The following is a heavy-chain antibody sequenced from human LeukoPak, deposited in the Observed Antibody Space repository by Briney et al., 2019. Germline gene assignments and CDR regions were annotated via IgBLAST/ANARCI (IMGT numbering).Heavy chain of an antibody. CDR2: ISSRSSYI. CDR3: ARRGGMSSGRSFDH. D-gene: IGHD3-16*01. V-gene: IGHV3-21*01. Sequence: KAGGSLRLSCVGSGFDFNYYDINWVRQAPGKGLEWVSSISSRSSYIYFADSAKGRFTISRDNANGSVFLHMTSLRPEDTAVYYCARRGGMSSGRSFDHWGQGTLVTVSS. CDR1: GFDFNYYD. J-gene: IGHJ4*02.